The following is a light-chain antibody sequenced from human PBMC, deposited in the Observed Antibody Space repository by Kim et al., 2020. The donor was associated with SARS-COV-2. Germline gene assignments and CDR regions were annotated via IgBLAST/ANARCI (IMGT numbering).Light chain of an antibody. CDR2: GAS. CDR3: QQYNNWPPFT. J-gene: IGKJ2*01. CDR1: QSVRNN. Sequence: VSPGERATHSCRASQSVRNNLAWYQQTPGQAPRLLIYGASTRATGIPARFSGSGSGTEFTLIISSLQSEDFAVYYCQQYNNWPPFTFGQGTKLEI. V-gene: IGKV3-15*01.